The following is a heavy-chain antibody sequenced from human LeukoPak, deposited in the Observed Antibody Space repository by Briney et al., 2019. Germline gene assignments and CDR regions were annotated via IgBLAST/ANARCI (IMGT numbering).Heavy chain of an antibody. CDR2: IYSSGST. V-gene: IGHV4-59*08. CDR1: GGSISGYY. J-gene: IGHJ5*02. D-gene: IGHD3-9*01. CDR3: ARLTKLLTGYYPSP. Sequence: SETLSLTCAVSGGSISGYYWSWIRQPPGKGLEWIGYIYSSGSTNYNPSLKGRVTISVDTSKNQFSLKLSSVTAADTAQYYCARLTKLLTGYYPSPWGQGTLVTVSS.